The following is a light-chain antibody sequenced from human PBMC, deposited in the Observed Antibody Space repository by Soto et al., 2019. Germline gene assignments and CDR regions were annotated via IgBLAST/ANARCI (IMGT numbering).Light chain of an antibody. V-gene: IGKV2-30*01. CDR2: KVS. J-gene: IGKJ1*01. CDR1: QSLVYSDGNTY. CDR3: MQGTRWPWT. Sequence: IVVTQSPLSLPVTLGQPASISCKSSQSLVYSDGNTYLNWFQQRPGQSPRRLIYKVSNRDSGVPDRVSGSGSGAEFTLKINRVEADDVGVYYCMQGTRWPWTFGQGTKVEI.